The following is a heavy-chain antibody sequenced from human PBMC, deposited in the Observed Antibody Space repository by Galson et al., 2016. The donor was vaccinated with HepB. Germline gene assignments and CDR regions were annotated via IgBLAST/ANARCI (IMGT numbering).Heavy chain of an antibody. CDR3: ARDYGDYEVGAFDI. J-gene: IGHJ3*02. V-gene: IGHV4-59*01. CDR2: IYYNGNT. Sequence: SETLSLTCAVSGGSISSYYWSWIRQPPGKGLEWIGSIYYNGNTNYNPSLKSRVTISVDTSKNQFSLKLSSVTAADTAVYYCARDYGDYEVGAFDIWGQGTMVTVSS. CDR1: GGSISSYY. D-gene: IGHD4-17*01.